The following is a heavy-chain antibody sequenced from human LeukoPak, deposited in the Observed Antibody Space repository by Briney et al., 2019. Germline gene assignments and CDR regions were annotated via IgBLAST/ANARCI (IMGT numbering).Heavy chain of an antibody. J-gene: IGHJ4*02. CDR1: GFGFKDSW. CDR2: IKSHGEGGTI. CDR3: TTDPRH. Sequence: GGSLRLSCAASGFGFKDSWMSWVRQAPGKGLEWVGRIKSHGEGGTIDYAASVKGRFTVSRDDSKDTFYLQMNGLKTDDTAVYYCTTDPRHWGQGILVIVSP. V-gene: IGHV3-15*01.